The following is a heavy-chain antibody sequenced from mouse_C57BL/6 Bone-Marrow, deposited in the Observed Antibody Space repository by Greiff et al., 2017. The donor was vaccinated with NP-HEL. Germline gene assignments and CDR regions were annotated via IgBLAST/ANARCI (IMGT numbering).Heavy chain of an antibody. Sequence: EVKLVESGGGLVQPGGSMKLSCVASGFTFSNYWMNWVRQSPEKGLEWVAQIRLKSDNYATHYAESVKGRFTISRDDSKSSVYLQMNNLRAEDTGIDYCTGPTNTVVEYYAMDYWGQGTSVTVSS. CDR3: TGPTNTVVEYYAMDY. D-gene: IGHD1-1*01. CDR1: GFTFSNYW. J-gene: IGHJ4*01. CDR2: IRLKSDNYAT. V-gene: IGHV6-3*01.